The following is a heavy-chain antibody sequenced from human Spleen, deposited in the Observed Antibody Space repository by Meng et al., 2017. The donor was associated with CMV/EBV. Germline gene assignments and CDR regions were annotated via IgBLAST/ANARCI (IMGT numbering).Heavy chain of an antibody. CDR1: GFVVSDYN. D-gene: IGHD3-16*01. V-gene: IGHV3-21*01. CDR3: ARDRQFGSPDY. Sequence: ESLNISCAASGFVVSDYNMNWVRQAPGKGLEWVSCISRRNNYIHYGDSVKGRFTISRDNAKKSLCLQVNSLRAEDRAVFYCARDRQFGSPDYWGQGTLVTVSS. J-gene: IGHJ4*02. CDR2: ISRRNNYI.